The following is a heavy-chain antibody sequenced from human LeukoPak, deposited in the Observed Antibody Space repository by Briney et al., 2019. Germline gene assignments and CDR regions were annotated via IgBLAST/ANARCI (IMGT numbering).Heavy chain of an antibody. J-gene: IGHJ4*02. Sequence: SETLSLTCTVSGGSISSYYWSWIRQPAGKGLEWIGRIYTSGSTNYNPSLKSRATMSVDTSKNQFSLKLSSVTAADTAVYYCARGGGKRDNWNPLDYWGQGTLVTVSS. D-gene: IGHD1-20*01. CDR1: GGSISSYY. CDR2: IYTSGST. CDR3: ARGGGKRDNWNPLDY. V-gene: IGHV4-4*07.